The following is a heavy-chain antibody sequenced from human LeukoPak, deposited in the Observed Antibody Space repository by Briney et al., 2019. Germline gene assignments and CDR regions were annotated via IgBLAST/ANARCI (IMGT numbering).Heavy chain of an antibody. Sequence: PGGSLRLSCAASGFTFSSYSMNGVRQASGKGLECVTSISISSSYIYYADSVKGRFTISRDNAKNSLYLQMNSLRAEDTAVYYCARDWDCSGGSCYPSPFDYWGQGTLVTVSS. D-gene: IGHD2-15*01. J-gene: IGHJ4*02. CDR3: ARDWDCSGGSCYPSPFDY. V-gene: IGHV3-21*01. CDR2: ISISSSYI. CDR1: GFTFSSYS.